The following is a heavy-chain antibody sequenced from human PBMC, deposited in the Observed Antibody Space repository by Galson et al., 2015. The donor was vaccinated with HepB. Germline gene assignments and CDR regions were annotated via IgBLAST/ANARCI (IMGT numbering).Heavy chain of an antibody. Sequence: SLRLSCAASGFTFSSYGMHWVRQAPGKGLEWVAVISYDGSNKYYADPVKGRFIISRDNSKNTLYLQMNSLRVEDTAVYYCAKEGETGPGDYWGQGTLVTVSS. CDR2: ISYDGSNK. J-gene: IGHJ4*02. CDR3: AKEGETGPGDY. D-gene: IGHD1-1*01. V-gene: IGHV3-30*18. CDR1: GFTFSSYG.